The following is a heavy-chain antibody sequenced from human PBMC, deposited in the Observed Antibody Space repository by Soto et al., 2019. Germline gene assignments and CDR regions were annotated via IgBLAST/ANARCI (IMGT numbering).Heavy chain of an antibody. J-gene: IGHJ6*03. V-gene: IGHV4-59*08. CDR3: ARHAVYKTSDYMGYYYYMDV. Sequence: SETLSLTCTVSGGSISSYYWSWIRQPPGKGLEWIGYIYYSGSTNYNPSLKSRVTISVDTSKNQFSLKLSSVTAADTAVYYCARHAVYKTSDYMGYYYYMDVWGKGTTVTVSS. CDR1: GGSISSYY. CDR2: IYYSGST. D-gene: IGHD3-16*01.